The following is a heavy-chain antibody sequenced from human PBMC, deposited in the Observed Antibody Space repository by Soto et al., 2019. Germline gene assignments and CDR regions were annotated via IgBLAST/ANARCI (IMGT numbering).Heavy chain of an antibody. CDR1: GGTFSSYA. D-gene: IGHD6-6*01. CDR2: IIPIFGTA. Sequence: QVQLVQSGAEVKKPGSSVKVSCKASGGTFSSYAISWVRQAPGQGLEWMGGIIPIFGTANYAQKFQGRVTITADESTSTAYMELSSLRSEDTAVYYCARDPRIAARPNTYYYGMDVRGQGTTVTVSS. V-gene: IGHV1-69*01. J-gene: IGHJ6*02. CDR3: ARDPRIAARPNTYYYGMDV.